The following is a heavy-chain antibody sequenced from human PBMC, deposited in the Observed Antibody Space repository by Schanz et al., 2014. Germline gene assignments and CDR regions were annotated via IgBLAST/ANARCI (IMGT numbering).Heavy chain of an antibody. V-gene: IGHV1-2*06. CDR1: RYTFTGYY. J-gene: IGHJ4*02. CDR2: INPNSGAT. CDR3: ARGLVRYFAY. Sequence: VQLVQSGAEVKKPGASVKVSCQASRYTFTGYYMHWVRQAPGQGLEWMGQINPNSGATIYAQNFQGRVTMTRDTSISTAYMELSRLRSDDTAVYYCARGLVRYFAYWGQGTLVTVSS. D-gene: IGHD2-8*02.